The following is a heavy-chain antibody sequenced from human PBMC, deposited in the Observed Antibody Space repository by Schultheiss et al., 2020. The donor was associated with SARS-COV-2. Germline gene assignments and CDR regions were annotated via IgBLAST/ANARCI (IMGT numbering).Heavy chain of an antibody. V-gene: IGHV3-53*04. D-gene: IGHD2-2*02. Sequence: GGSLRLSCAASGFTFSSYAMHWVRQAPGKGLEWVSVIYSGGSTYYADSVKGRFTISRHNSKNTLYLQMNSLRAEDTAVYYCASLGYCSSTSCYTRAFDYWGQGTLVTVSS. CDR1: GFTFSSYA. CDR2: IYSGGST. CDR3: ASLGYCSSTSCYTRAFDY. J-gene: IGHJ4*02.